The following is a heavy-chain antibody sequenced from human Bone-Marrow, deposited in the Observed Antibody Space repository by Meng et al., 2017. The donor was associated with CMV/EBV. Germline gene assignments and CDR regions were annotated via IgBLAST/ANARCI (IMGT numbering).Heavy chain of an antibody. CDR1: GFTFSSYA. D-gene: IGHD2-2*01. J-gene: IGHJ4*02. Sequence: GESLKISCAASGFTFSSYAMSWVRQAPGKGLEWVSAISGSGGSTYYADSVKGRFTISRDNSKNTLYLQMNSLRAEDTAVYYCAKDRGGYCSSTSRYWYFDYWGQGTLVPVSS. CDR2: ISGSGGST. CDR3: AKDRGGYCSSTSRYWYFDY. V-gene: IGHV3-23*01.